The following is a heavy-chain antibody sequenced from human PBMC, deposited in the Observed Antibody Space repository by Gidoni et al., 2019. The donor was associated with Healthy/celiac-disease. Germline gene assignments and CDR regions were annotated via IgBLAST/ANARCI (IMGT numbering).Heavy chain of an antibody. CDR3: ARVVVPAAPNPRPYYYYYGMDV. Sequence: QVQLVQSGAEVKKPGASVKVSCQASGYTFTSYGISWVRQAPGQGLEWMGWISAYNGNTNYAQKLQGRVTMTTDTSTSTAYMERRSLRSDDTAVYYCARVVVPAAPNPRPYYYYYGMDVWGQGTTVTVSS. J-gene: IGHJ6*02. CDR1: GYTFTSYG. CDR2: ISAYNGNT. D-gene: IGHD2-2*01. V-gene: IGHV1-18*01.